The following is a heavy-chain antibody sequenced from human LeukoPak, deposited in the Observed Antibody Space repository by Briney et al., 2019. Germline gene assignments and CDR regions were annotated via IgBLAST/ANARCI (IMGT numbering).Heavy chain of an antibody. D-gene: IGHD3-16*02. CDR3: ARAGDYVWGSYRYPQYYFDY. J-gene: IGHJ4*02. CDR1: GFTFSSYA. CDR2: ISSSSSYI. Sequence: GGSLRLSCAASGFTFSSYAMSWVRQAPGKGLEWVSSISSSSSYIYYADSVKGRFTISRDNSKNTLYLQMNSLRAEDTAVYYCARAGDYVWGSYRYPQYYFDYWGQGTLVTVSS. V-gene: IGHV3-21*01.